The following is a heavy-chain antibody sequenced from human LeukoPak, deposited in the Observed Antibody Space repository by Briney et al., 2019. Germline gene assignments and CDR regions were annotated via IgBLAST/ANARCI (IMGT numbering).Heavy chain of an antibody. CDR3: ARDKGIAVAGTGDCFDY. CDR2: ISSSSSTI. V-gene: IGHV3-48*04. Sequence: PGGSLRLSCAASGFTFSSYSMNWVRQAPGKGLEWVSYISSSSSTIYYADSVKGRFTISRDNAKNSLYLQMNSLRAEDTAVYYCARDKGIAVAGTGDCFDYWGQGTLVTVSS. D-gene: IGHD6-19*01. J-gene: IGHJ4*02. CDR1: GFTFSSYS.